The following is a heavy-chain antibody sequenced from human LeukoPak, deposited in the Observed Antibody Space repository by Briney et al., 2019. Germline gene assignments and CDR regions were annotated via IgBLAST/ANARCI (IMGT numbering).Heavy chain of an antibody. D-gene: IGHD5-18*01. CDR3: GRVTATGKYYYYYYMDV. V-gene: IGHV1-69*01. CDR1: GNTLNNYA. CDR2: IIPMFGTG. Sequence: SVKVSCKASGNTLNNYAISWVRQAPGQGLEWMGGIIPMFGTGNYAQKFQGRVTITAEESTSTAYMELSSLRSEDTAVYYCGRVTATGKYYYYYYMDVWGKGTTVTVSS. J-gene: IGHJ6*03.